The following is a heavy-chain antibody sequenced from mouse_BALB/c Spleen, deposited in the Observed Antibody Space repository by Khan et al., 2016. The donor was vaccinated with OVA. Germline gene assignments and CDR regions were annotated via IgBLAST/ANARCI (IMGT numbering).Heavy chain of an antibody. Sequence: VQLKQSGPVLMKPGASVKISCKASGYSFTSYYIHWVMQSPGKSLEWIGYIDPFSGGTTYNQKFKGKAKLTVDKSSSTAYIHLSNLTSEDSAVYYCTKHSYVGWFTYWGQGALVTVSA. CDR3: TKHSYVGWFTY. V-gene: IGHV1S135*01. CDR2: IDPFSGGT. D-gene: IGHD2-12*01. CDR1: GYSFTSYY. J-gene: IGHJ3*01.